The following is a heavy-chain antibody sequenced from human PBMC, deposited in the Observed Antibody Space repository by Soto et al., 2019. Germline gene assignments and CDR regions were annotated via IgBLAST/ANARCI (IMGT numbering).Heavy chain of an antibody. CDR1: GGSISSYY. D-gene: IGHD2-15*01. V-gene: IGHV4-59*08. CDR3: ARHDSLGSYCSGGSCYEYYFDY. J-gene: IGHJ4*02. Sequence: SETLSLTCTVSGGSISSYYWSWIRQPPGKGLEWIGYIYYSGSTNYNPSLKSRVTISVDTSKNQFSLKLSSVTAADTAVYYCARHDSLGSYCSGGSCYEYYFDYWGQGTLVTVSS. CDR2: IYYSGST.